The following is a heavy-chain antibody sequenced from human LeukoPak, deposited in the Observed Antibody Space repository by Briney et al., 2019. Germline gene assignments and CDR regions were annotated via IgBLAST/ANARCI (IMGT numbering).Heavy chain of an antibody. CDR2: IIPIIGTA. V-gene: IGHV1-69*05. CDR1: GGTFSSYA. J-gene: IGHJ4*02. Sequence: ASVKVSCKASGGTFSSYAISWVRQVPGQGLEWMRGIIPIIGTANYAQKFQGRVTITTDESTSTAYMELSSLRSEDTAVYYCNGYCSGGSCPYYFDYWGQGTLVTVSS. D-gene: IGHD2-15*01. CDR3: NGYCSGGSCPYYFDY.